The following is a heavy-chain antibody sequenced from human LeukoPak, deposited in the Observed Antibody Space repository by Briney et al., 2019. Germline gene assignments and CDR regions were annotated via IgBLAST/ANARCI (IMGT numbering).Heavy chain of an antibody. CDR3: ARDHGAAAWERHNYFDY. CDR1: GGSISSYY. Sequence: PSETLSLTCTVSGGSISSYYWSWIRQPAGKGLEWIGRIYTSGSTNYNPSLKSRVTMSVDTSKNQFSLKLSSVTAADTAVYYCARDHGAAAWERHNYFDYWGQGTLVTVSS. CDR2: IYTSGST. V-gene: IGHV4-4*07. J-gene: IGHJ4*02. D-gene: IGHD1-1*01.